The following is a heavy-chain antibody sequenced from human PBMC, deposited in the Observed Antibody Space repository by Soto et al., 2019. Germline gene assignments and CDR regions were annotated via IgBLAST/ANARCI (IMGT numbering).Heavy chain of an antibody. CDR2: VYYSGTS. V-gene: IGHV4-39*01. D-gene: IGHD3-3*01. CDR3: ARNDLWNGINLFDY. CDR1: GGSINSGSYY. J-gene: IGHJ4*02. Sequence: KPSETLSLTCTVSGGSINSGSYYWGWIRQPPGKGLEWIGSVYYSGTSYQSPSLKSRVTISVDTSKNQFSLKLRSVTATDTAVYYCARNDLWNGINLFDYWGQGTLVTVSS.